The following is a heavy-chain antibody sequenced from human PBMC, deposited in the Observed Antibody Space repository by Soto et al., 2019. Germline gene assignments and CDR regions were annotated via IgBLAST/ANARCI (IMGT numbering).Heavy chain of an antibody. CDR3: ARDEAIDY. J-gene: IGHJ4*02. CDR2: IKQDGGTQ. Sequence: GGSLRLSCAASGFSFSFYWMSWVRQAPGKGLEWVANIKQDGGTQYYVDSVKGRFTISRDNAKNSLYLQMNNLRADDTAVYYCARDEAIDYWGQGTLVTVPQ. V-gene: IGHV3-7*03. CDR1: GFSFSFYW.